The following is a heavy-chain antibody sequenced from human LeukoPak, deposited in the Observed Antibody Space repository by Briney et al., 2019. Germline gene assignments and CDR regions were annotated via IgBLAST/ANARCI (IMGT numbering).Heavy chain of an antibody. J-gene: IGHJ6*02. CDR3: AIFSSGYSDLYYYGMDV. V-gene: IGHV1-69*13. CDR2: IIPIFGTA. CDR1: GGTFSSYA. D-gene: IGHD3-22*01. Sequence: GASVKVSCKASGGTFSSYAISWVRQAPGQGLEWMGGIIPIFGTANYAQKFQGRVTITADESTSTAYMELSSLRSEDTAVYYCAIFSSGYSDLYYYGMDVWGQGTTVTVSS.